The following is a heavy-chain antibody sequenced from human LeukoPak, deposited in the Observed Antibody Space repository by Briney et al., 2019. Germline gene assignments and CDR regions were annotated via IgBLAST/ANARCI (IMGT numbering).Heavy chain of an antibody. CDR1: GYTFTSYA. V-gene: IGHV1-3*01. CDR3: ARGRQWLVTSFDY. J-gene: IGHJ4*02. CDR2: INAGNGNT. D-gene: IGHD6-19*01. Sequence: ASVKVSCKASGYTFTSYAMHWVRQAPGQRLEWMGWINAGNGNTKYSQKFQGRVTITRDTSASTAYMELSSLGSEDTAVYYCARGRQWLVTSFDYWGQGTLVTVSS.